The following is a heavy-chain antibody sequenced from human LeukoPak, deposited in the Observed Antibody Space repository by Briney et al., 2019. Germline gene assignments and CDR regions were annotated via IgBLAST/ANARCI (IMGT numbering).Heavy chain of an antibody. Sequence: SETLSLTXTVSGGSIRSYYWSWIRQPPGKGLEWIGYIYYSGSTNYNPSLKSRVTISVDTSKNQFSLKLSSVTAADTAVYYCAREGPYDFWSGYLDYWGQGTLVTVSS. CDR2: IYYSGST. V-gene: IGHV4-59*01. D-gene: IGHD3-3*01. CDR3: AREGPYDFWSGYLDY. J-gene: IGHJ4*02. CDR1: GGSIRSYY.